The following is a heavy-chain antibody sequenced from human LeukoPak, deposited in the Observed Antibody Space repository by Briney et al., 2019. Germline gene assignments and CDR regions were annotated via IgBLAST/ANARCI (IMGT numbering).Heavy chain of an antibody. CDR3: ARHTSLPKNWFDP. CDR2: IYYSGST. CDR1: GGSGGSSSYY. J-gene: IGHJ5*02. V-gene: IGHV4-39*01. Sequence: SETLFRTWTVSGGSGGSSSYYWGWIRQPPGKGLEWIGSIYYSGSTYYNPSLTSRVTISVDTSKNQFSLKLSSVTAADTAVYYCARHTSLPKNWFDPWGQGTLVTVSS.